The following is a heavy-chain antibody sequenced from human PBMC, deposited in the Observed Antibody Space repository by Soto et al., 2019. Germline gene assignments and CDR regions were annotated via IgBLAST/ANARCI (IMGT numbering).Heavy chain of an antibody. CDR1: GGSISSYY. CDR3: ARGLRGYSYGYYYYGMDV. D-gene: IGHD5-18*01. J-gene: IGHJ6*02. Sequence: PSETLSLTCTVSGGSISSYYWSWIRQPPGKGLEWIGEINHSGSTNYNPSLKSRVTISVDTSKNQFSLKLSSVTAADTAVYYCARGLRGYSYGYYYYGMDVWGQGTTVTVSS. V-gene: IGHV4-34*01. CDR2: INHSGST.